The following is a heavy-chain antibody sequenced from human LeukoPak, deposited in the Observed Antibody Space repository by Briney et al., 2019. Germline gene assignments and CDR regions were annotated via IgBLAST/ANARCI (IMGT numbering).Heavy chain of an antibody. CDR1: GGSISSGGYS. V-gene: IGHV4-30-2*01. CDR2: IYHSGST. D-gene: IGHD3-10*01. CDR3: ARVGVPLYGSGSYFDY. Sequence: RPSETLSLTCAVSGGSISSGGYSWSWIRQPPGKGLEWIGYIYHSGSTYYNPSLKGRVTISVDRSKNQFSLKLSSVTAADTAVYYCARVGVPLYGSGSYFDYWGQGTLVTVSS. J-gene: IGHJ4*02.